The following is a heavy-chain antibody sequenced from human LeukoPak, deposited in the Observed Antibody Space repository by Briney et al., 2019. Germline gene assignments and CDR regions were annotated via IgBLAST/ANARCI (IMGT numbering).Heavy chain of an antibody. CDR1: GGSISRYY. J-gene: IGHJ4*02. CDR3: ARQGYSSGWDFDY. V-gene: IGHV4-59*08. D-gene: IGHD6-19*01. Sequence: SETLSLTCTVSGGSISRYYWSWIRHPPGKGLEWIGYIYYSGSTNYSPSLKSRVTISVDTSKNQFSLKLSSVTAADTAVYYCARQGYSSGWDFDYWGQGTLVTVSS. CDR2: IYYSGST.